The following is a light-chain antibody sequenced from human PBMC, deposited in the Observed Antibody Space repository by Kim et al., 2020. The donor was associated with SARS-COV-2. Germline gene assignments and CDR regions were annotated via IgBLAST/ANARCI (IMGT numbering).Light chain of an antibody. Sequence: SPGERATPSCRVRPSISNHFLAWYQQRPGQAPRLLIYAASRRATGIPDRFSGSGSGTDFTLTITRLEPEDFAVYYCQQYDSSVGTFGQGTKVDIK. CDR1: PSISNHF. V-gene: IGKV3-20*01. J-gene: IGKJ1*01. CDR3: QQYDSSVGT. CDR2: AAS.